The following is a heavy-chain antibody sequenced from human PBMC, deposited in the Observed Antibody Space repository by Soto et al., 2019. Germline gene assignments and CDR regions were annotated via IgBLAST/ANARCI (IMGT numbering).Heavy chain of an antibody. D-gene: IGHD2-8*01. Sequence: ASVKVSCKASGYTFTSYCISWVREAPGQGLEWMGWISAYNGNTNYAQKLQGRVTMTTDTSTSTAYMELRSLRSDDTAVYYCARGGRDIVLMVYATAVDYWGQGTLVTVSS. CDR1: GYTFTSYC. V-gene: IGHV1-18*01. CDR2: ISAYNGNT. J-gene: IGHJ4*02. CDR3: ARGGRDIVLMVYATAVDY.